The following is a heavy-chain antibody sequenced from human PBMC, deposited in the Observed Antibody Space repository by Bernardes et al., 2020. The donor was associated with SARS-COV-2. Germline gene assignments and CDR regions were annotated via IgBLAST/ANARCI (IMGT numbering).Heavy chain of an antibody. J-gene: IGHJ6*02. Sequence: SETLSLTCTVSGGSISSSNYYWGWIRQPPGKGLEWIGSIYSSGSSYYNPSLQSRFSESIDTSKNQFSLRLSFVTAADTAVYYCAGSSCGIDCYIGGLRSWDYGMDVWGQGTTVTVS. V-gene: IGHV4-39*01. CDR2: IYSSGSS. CDR3: AGSSCGIDCYIGGLRSWDYGMDV. D-gene: IGHD2-21*02. CDR1: GGSISSSNYY.